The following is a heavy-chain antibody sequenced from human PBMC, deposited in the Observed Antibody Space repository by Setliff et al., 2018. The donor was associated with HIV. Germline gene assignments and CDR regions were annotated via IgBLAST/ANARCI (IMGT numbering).Heavy chain of an antibody. J-gene: IGHJ3*02. CDR3: ATRPPGVHGFSI. CDR1: GGSFNILG. D-gene: IGHD3-10*01. Sequence: EASVKVSCKASGGSFNILGFTWVRQAPGQGLEWVGGIIPVVDAPIYAQRFQGRVVITADKSTGTAYMQLSSLKFEDTAVYYCATRPPGVHGFSIWGQGTMVTVSS. CDR2: IIPVVDAP. V-gene: IGHV1-69*06.